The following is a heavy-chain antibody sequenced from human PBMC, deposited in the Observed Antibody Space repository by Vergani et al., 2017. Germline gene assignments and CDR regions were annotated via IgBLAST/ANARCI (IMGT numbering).Heavy chain of an antibody. D-gene: IGHD6-13*01. Sequence: QVQLQQWGAGLLKPSETLSLTCAVYGGSFSGYYWSWIRQPPGKGLAWIGEINHSGSTNYNPSLKGRVPISVDTSKNQCSLRLSSVTAADTAVYYCARVWLWPYYPRWERYSSSWPLYYYYYMDVWGKGTTVTVSS. CDR2: INHSGST. V-gene: IGHV4-34*01. CDR3: ARVWLWPYYPRWERYSSSWPLYYYYYMDV. CDR1: GGSFSGYY. J-gene: IGHJ6*03.